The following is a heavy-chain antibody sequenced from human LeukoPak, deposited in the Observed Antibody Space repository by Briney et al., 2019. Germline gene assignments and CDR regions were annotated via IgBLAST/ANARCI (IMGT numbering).Heavy chain of an antibody. CDR2: ISNSGSSI. V-gene: IGHV3-11*01. J-gene: IGHJ5*02. CDR3: ARGKRRFDP. CDR1: GFSFSDSC. Sequence: GGSLRLSCAASGFSFSDSCMSWIRQAPGKGLEWVSYISNSGSSIYYADSVKGRFTISRDNAKNSLYLQMNSLRPDDTAVYYCARGKRRFDPWGQGTLVTVSS.